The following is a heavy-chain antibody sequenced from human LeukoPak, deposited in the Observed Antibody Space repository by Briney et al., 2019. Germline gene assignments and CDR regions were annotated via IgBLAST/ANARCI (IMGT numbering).Heavy chain of an antibody. CDR2: ISGSGGST. Sequence: PGGSLRLSCAASGFTFSSYAMSWVRQAPGKGLEWVSAISGSGGSTYYADSVKGRFTISRDNSKNTLYLQMNSLRAEDTAVYYCAKDSPGYCSSTSCYGMDVWGQGTTVTVSS. D-gene: IGHD2-2*01. CDR3: AKDSPGYCSSTSCYGMDV. V-gene: IGHV3-23*01. CDR1: GFTFSSYA. J-gene: IGHJ6*02.